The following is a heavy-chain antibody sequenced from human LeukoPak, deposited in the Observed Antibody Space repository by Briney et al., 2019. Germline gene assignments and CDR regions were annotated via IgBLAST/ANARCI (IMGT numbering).Heavy chain of an antibody. V-gene: IGHV1-2*02. J-gene: IGHJ5*02. CDR3: ARKVGVTNWFDP. D-gene: IGHD1-26*01. Sequence: ASVKVSCKASGYTFTGYYMHWVRQAPGQGLEWMGWINPNSGGTNYAQKFQGRVTMTRDTSISTAYMELSRLRSDDTAVYYCARKVGVTNWFDPWGQGTLVTVSS. CDR2: INPNSGGT. CDR1: GYTFTGYY.